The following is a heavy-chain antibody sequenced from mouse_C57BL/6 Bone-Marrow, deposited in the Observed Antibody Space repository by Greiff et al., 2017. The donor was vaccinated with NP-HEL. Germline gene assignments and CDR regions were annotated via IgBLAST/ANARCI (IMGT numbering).Heavy chain of an antibody. D-gene: IGHD1-1*01. CDR3: ARGGSSYADY. V-gene: IGHV1-76*01. J-gene: IGHJ2*01. CDR1: GYTFTDYY. CDR2: IYPGSGNT. Sequence: VQLQQSGAELVRPGASVKLSCKASGYTFTDYYINWVKQRPGPGLEWIARIYPGSGNTYYNEKFKGKATLTAEKSSSTAYMQLSSLTSEDSAVYFCARGGSSYADYWGQGTTLTVSS.